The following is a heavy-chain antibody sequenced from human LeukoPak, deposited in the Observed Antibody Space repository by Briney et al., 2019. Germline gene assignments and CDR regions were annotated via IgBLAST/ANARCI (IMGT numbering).Heavy chain of an antibody. V-gene: IGHV3-7*01. CDR2: IKQDGSEK. J-gene: IGHJ4*02. CDR1: GFTFSRYW. Sequence: GGSLRLSCAASGFTFSRYWMSWVRQAPGKGLEWVANIKQDGSEKYYVDSVKGRFTISRDNAKNSLYLQMNSLRAEDTAVYYCARDGWSPDYWGQGTLVTVSS. CDR3: ARDGWSPDY.